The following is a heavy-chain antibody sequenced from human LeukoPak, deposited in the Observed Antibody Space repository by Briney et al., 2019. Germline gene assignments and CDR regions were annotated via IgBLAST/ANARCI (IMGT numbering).Heavy chain of an antibody. J-gene: IGHJ4*02. CDR1: GFTFSSYG. CDR2: IRYDGSNK. Sequence: GGSLRLSCAASGFTFSSYGIYWVRQAPGKGLQWVAFIRYDGSNKYYADSVKGRFTISRDNAKNSLYLQMNSLRAEDTAVYYCARAGITMIDYWGQGTLVTVSS. CDR3: ARAGITMIDY. V-gene: IGHV3-30*02. D-gene: IGHD3-22*01.